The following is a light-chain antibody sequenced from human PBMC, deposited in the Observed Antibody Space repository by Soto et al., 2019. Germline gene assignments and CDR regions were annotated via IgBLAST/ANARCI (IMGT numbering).Light chain of an antibody. CDR1: QSISSSF. CDR3: QQYDNSPIT. V-gene: IGKV3-20*01. CDR2: GAS. J-gene: IGKJ5*01. Sequence: IVLTQSPGILSLSPGERASLPCGASQSISSSFLAWYQQKPGQAPRLLIYGASSRATGIPDRFSGTGSETDFTLTISRLEPEDFAVYYCQQYDNSPITFGQGTRLEIK.